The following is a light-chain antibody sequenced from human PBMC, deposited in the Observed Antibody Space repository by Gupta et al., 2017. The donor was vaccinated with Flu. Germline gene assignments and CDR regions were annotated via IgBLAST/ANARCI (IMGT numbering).Light chain of an antibody. V-gene: IGLV2-14*01. CDR3: SSYTSTDTFYV. CDR2: DVS. J-gene: IGLJ1*01. CDR1: SSDVGRSNS. Sequence: QSALTQPASVSGSPGQSINISCTGTSSDVGRSNSGSWYRQDPGKAPKLIIYDVSSRPSGISSRFSGSKSGNTASLTISGLQAEDETDYYCSSYTSTDTFYVFGTGTKVTVL.